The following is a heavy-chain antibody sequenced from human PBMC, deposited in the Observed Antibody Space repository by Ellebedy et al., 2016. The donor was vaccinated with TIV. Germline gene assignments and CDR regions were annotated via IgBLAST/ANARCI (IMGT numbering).Heavy chain of an antibody. D-gene: IGHD3-16*01. V-gene: IGHV4-59*04. Sequence: MPSETLSLTCTVSGGSISSYYWSWIRQPPGKGLEWIGYISYSGSTYYNPSLKSRVTISVDTSKNQFSLKLSSVTAADTAVYYCATYTGSYAYYYYGMDVWGQGTTVTVSS. J-gene: IGHJ6*02. CDR2: ISYSGST. CDR1: GGSISSYY. CDR3: ATYTGSYAYYYYGMDV.